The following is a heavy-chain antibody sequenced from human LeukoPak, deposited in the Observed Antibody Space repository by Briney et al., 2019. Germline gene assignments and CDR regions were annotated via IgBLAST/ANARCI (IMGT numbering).Heavy chain of an antibody. CDR1: GFDFSDYT. CDR3: ARDGLGSYDF. V-gene: IGHV3-21*01. Sequence: GGSLRLSCAASGFDFSDYTINWVRQAPGKGLEWVSSISSNGRYIYYADSVKGRLTISRDNAKNSVYLQMNSLRAEDTAVYYCARDGLGSYDFWGQGTLATVSS. D-gene: IGHD3-10*01. CDR2: ISSNGRYI. J-gene: IGHJ4*02.